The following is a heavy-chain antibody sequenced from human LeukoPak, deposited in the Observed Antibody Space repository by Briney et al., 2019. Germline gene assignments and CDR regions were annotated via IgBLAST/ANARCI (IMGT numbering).Heavy chain of an antibody. V-gene: IGHV4-31*03. J-gene: IGHJ4*02. CDR3: AGTTYYYGSGRRGDFDY. D-gene: IGHD3-10*01. CDR1: GDSTSTGGYY. Sequence: SQTLSLTCTVSGDSTSTGGYYWSWIRQHPGKGLEWIGFIHYSGSAYYNPSLKSRLTISVDTSKNQFSLRLSSVTAADTAVFYCAGTTYYYGSGRRGDFDYWGQGTLVTVSS. CDR2: IHYSGSA.